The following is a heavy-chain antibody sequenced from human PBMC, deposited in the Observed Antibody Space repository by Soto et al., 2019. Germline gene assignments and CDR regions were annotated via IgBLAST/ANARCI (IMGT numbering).Heavy chain of an antibody. CDR2: ISADGSNK. CDR1: GFTFSSYG. D-gene: IGHD2-2*01. J-gene: IGHJ6*02. Sequence: QVQLVESGGGVVQPGRSLRLSCAASGFTFSSYGMHWVRQAPGKGLEWVAGISADGSNKYYADSVKGRFTISRDNSKSTLHLQMNSLRAEDTAVYYCAKRDCIRTSCRQGYYYGMDVWGQGTTVTVSS. V-gene: IGHV3-30*18. CDR3: AKRDCIRTSCRQGYYYGMDV.